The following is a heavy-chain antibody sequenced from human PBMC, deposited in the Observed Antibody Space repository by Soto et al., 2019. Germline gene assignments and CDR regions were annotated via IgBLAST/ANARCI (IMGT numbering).Heavy chain of an antibody. CDR3: GRDGSD. Sequence: QVQLVESGGGVVQPGRSLRLSCAGSGFIFSHYDMHWVRQAPGKGLEWVAVISYDGSNRYYEDSVQGRFTISRDNSKNTLYLQMNSLRAEDTAVYFCGRDGSDWGQGILVTVSS. V-gene: IGHV3-30-3*01. CDR2: ISYDGSNR. J-gene: IGHJ4*02. CDR1: GFIFSHYD.